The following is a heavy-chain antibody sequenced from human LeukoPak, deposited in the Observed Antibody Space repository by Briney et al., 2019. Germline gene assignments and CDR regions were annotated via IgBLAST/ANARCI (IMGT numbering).Heavy chain of an antibody. V-gene: IGHV4-59*08. CDR3: ARHEGRYNRFDP. Sequence: SETLSLTCTVSGGSISSYYWTWIRQPPGKGVEWIGYIYYSGSTNYNPSLKSRVTMSVDTSKNQFSLKLSSVNAADTAKYYCARHEGRYNRFDPWGQGTLVTVSS. CDR2: IYYSGST. D-gene: IGHD4-17*01. CDR1: GGSISSYY. J-gene: IGHJ5*02.